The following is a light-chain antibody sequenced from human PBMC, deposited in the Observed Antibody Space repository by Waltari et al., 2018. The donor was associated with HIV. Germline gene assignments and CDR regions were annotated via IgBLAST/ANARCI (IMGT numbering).Light chain of an antibody. Sequence: QSVLTQPPSASATPGQGLNISCSRRSAHIGSSHLYLYQQLPGTAPKLLIFLNSQRPSEVTVRISGSKSGTSASLAISGLRSEDEADYFCSSWDDSLSGLWVFGGGTKLTVL. V-gene: IGLV1-47*01. CDR3: SSWDDSLSGLWV. CDR1: SAHIGSSH. J-gene: IGLJ3*02. CDR2: LNS.